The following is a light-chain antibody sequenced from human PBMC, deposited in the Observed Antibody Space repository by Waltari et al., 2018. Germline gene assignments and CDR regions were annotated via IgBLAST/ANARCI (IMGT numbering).Light chain of an antibody. J-gene: IGKJ4*01. CDR3: QQYYSTPRGT. V-gene: IGKV3-20*01. CDR2: GAS. CDR1: QSVSSSY. Sequence: EIVLTQSPGTLSLSPGERATLSCRASQSVSSSYLAWYQQKPGQAPRLLIYGASSRATGIPDRFSGSGSGTDFTLTISRLEPEDFAVYYCQQYYSTPRGTFGGGTKVEIK.